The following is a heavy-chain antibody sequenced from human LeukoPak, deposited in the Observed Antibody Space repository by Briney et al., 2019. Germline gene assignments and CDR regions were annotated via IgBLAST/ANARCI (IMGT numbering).Heavy chain of an antibody. CDR1: GLTFSSYG. CDR3: AREMYYYDSSGYYVDY. CDR2: IWYDGSNK. J-gene: IGHJ4*02. Sequence: GRSLRLSCAASGLTFSSYGMHWVRQAPGKGLEWVAVIWYDGSNKYYADSVKGRFTISRDNSKNTLYLQMNSLRAEDTAVYYCAREMYYYDSSGYYVDYGGEVPVVTFSS. V-gene: IGHV3-33*01. D-gene: IGHD3-22*01.